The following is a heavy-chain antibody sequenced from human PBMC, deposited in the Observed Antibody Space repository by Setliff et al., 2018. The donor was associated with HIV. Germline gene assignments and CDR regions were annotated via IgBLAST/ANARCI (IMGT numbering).Heavy chain of an antibody. Sequence: PSETLSITCTVSGGSISSYYWSWIRQPPGKGLEWIGYIYYTGTTNYNPSLKSRVTISIDTTKNQFSLKLKSVTAADTAVYYCAREWLQHTGDDAFDIWGQGTMVTVSS. D-gene: IGHD5-12*01. CDR1: GGSISSYY. CDR2: IYYTGTT. J-gene: IGHJ3*02. V-gene: IGHV4-59*01. CDR3: AREWLQHTGDDAFDI.